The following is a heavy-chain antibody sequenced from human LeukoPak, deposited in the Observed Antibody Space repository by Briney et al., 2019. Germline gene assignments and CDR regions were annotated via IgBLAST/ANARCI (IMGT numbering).Heavy chain of an antibody. Sequence: ASVKVSCRVSGYTVTELSMHWVRQAPGKGLEWMGGLDPEDGETIYAQKFQGRVTMTEDTSTDTAYMELSSLRSEDTAVYYCATDRRLQWLVGSFAPLDVWGKGTTVTVSS. D-gene: IGHD6-19*01. CDR1: GYTVTELS. CDR3: ATDRRLQWLVGSFAPLDV. V-gene: IGHV1-24*01. J-gene: IGHJ6*04. CDR2: LDPEDGET.